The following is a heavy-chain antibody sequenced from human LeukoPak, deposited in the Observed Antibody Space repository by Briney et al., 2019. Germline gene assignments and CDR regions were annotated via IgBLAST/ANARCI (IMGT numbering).Heavy chain of an antibody. Sequence: SVKVSCKASGYTFTGYYMHWVRQAPGQGLEWMGGIIPIFGTANYAQKFQGRVTITADESTSTAYMELSSLRSEDTAVYYCARAQGLLDYWGQGTLVTVSS. D-gene: IGHD3-16*01. CDR2: IIPIFGTA. V-gene: IGHV1-69*13. J-gene: IGHJ4*02. CDR1: GYTFTGYY. CDR3: ARAQGLLDY.